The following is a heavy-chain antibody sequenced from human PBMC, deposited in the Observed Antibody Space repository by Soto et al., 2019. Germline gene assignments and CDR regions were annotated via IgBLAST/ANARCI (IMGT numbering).Heavy chain of an antibody. CDR2: ISGSGGST. D-gene: IGHD5-18*01. CDR3: AKDPGSYGYSYYYMDV. Sequence: EVQLLESGGGLVQPGGSLRLSCAASGFTFSSYAMSWVRQAPGKGLEWVSAISGSGGSTYYADSVKGRFTISRDNSKNTLYLQMNRLRAEDTAVYYCAKDPGSYGYSYYYMDVWGIGTTVTVSS. J-gene: IGHJ6*03. CDR1: GFTFSSYA. V-gene: IGHV3-23*01.